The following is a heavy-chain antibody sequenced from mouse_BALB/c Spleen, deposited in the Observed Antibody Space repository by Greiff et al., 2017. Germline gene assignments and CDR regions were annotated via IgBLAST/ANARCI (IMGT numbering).Heavy chain of an antibody. CDR1: GYTFTDYD. CDR3: ARWGAMDY. V-gene: IGHV1S137*01. Sequence: VQLQQSGAELVRPGVSVKISCKGSGYTFTDYDMHWVKQSHAKSLEWIGVISTYYGDASYNQKFKGKATMTVDKSSSTAYMELARLTSEDSAIYYCARWGAMDYWGQGTSVTVSS. CDR2: ISTYYGDA. J-gene: IGHJ4*01.